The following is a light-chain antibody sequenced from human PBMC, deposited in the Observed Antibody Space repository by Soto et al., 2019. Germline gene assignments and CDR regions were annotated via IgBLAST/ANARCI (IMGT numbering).Light chain of an antibody. J-gene: IGKJ1*01. CDR3: QQYQNLWA. CDR2: RAS. V-gene: IGKV3-15*01. CDR1: QTIYSN. Sequence: IMMTQSPATLSVSLGERATLSCRAGQTIYSNVAWYQQRPGQAPRLLIYRASTRATGVPARFSGSGSGTEFTLTISNLQSEDFAIDYCQQYQNLWACGQGTKVEIK.